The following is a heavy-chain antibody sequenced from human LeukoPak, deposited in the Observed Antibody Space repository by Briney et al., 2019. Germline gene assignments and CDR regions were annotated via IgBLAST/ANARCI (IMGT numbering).Heavy chain of an antibody. CDR2: INPNSGGT. V-gene: IGHV1-2*06. J-gene: IGHJ5*02. D-gene: IGHD1-26*01. CDR3: ARARNIVGATTWRNWFDP. Sequence: GASVKVSCKASGYTFTGYYMHWVRQAPGQGLEWMGRINPNSGGTNYAQKFQGRVTMTRDTSISTAYMELSRLRSDDTAVCYCARARNIVGATTWRNWFDPWGQGTLVTVSS. CDR1: GYTFTGYY.